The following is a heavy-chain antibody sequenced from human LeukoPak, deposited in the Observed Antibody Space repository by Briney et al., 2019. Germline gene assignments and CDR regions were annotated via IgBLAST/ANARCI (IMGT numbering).Heavy chain of an antibody. J-gene: IGHJ4*02. CDR1: GGSFSGWY. V-gene: IGHV4-34*01. D-gene: IGHD4-17*01. CDR2: IHDGRGT. CDR3: ARDPNGDYD. Sequence: SETLSPTCTFYGGSFSGWYWSWIRQSPGKGLEWIGEIHDGRGTNYNPSLESRVTMSLDTSKSLFFLRLTSVTAADTAVYYCARDPNGDYDWGQGTLVTVSP.